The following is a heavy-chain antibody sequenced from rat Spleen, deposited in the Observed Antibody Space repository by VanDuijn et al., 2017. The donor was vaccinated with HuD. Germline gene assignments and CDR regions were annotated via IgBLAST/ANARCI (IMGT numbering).Heavy chain of an antibody. D-gene: IGHD5-1*01. CDR1: GFSLTNYH. J-gene: IGHJ2*01. V-gene: IGHV2-43*01. CDR3: ARSATGRGFDY. Sequence: QVQLKESGPGLVQPSQTLSLTCTVSGFSLTNYHVSWIRQPPGKNLEWMGVMWTGGSTTYTSLLKSRLTFSRDTSKSQVYLQMNSLQTEDAATYYCARSATGRGFDYWGQGVMVTVSS. CDR2: MWTGGST.